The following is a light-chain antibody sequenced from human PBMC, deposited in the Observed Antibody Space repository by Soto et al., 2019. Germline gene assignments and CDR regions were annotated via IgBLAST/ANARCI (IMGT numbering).Light chain of an antibody. CDR2: GAS. Sequence: EIVMTQSPATLSVSPGERATLPCRASQSLRSDLAWYQQKPGQAPRLLIYGASTRATDIPARFSGSGSGTEFTLTISSLQSEDFAVYYCQQYDNWPPTFGQGTRLEIK. V-gene: IGKV3-15*01. CDR3: QQYDNWPPT. CDR1: QSLRSD. J-gene: IGKJ5*01.